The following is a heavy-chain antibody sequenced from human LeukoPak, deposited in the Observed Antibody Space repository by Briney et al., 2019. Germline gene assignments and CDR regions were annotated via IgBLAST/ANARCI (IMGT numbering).Heavy chain of an antibody. V-gene: IGHV4-34*01. CDR1: GGSISSYY. D-gene: IGHD1-7*01. Sequence: SETLSLTCTVSGGSISSYYWSWIRQPPGKGLEWIGEINHSGNTNYNPSLKSRVTISVDTSKNQFSLKLSSVTAADTAVYYCARGRNRYNWNYDSGYYYYYMDVWGKGTTVTVSS. CDR2: INHSGNT. CDR3: ARGRNRYNWNYDSGYYYYYMDV. J-gene: IGHJ6*03.